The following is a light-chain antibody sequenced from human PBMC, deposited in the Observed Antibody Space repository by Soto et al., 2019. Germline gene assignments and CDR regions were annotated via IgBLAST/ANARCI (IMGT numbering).Light chain of an antibody. Sequence: QSVLTQPPSASGSPGQSVTISCTGTSSDVGGYNYVSWYQQHPGTAPKLMIYEVSKRPSGVPDRFSGSKSGNTASLTVSGLQAEDEADYYCSSYAGSSNLVFGGGTKLTVL. CDR2: EVS. CDR3: SSYAGSSNLV. CDR1: SSDVGGYNY. J-gene: IGLJ2*01. V-gene: IGLV2-8*01.